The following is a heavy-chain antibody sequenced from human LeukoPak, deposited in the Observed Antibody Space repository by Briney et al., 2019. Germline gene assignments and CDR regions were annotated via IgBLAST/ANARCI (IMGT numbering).Heavy chain of an antibody. D-gene: IGHD3-22*01. CDR1: GYTFTGYY. Sequence: ASVKVSCQASGYTFTGYYMHWLRQPPGQGREWMGLINPNSGGTNYAQRLQGRVTMTRDTSISTAYIELNRLTSDDTAVYYYARGGDSSGYYSSQGDYWGQGTLVTVSS. J-gene: IGHJ4*02. CDR2: INPNSGGT. V-gene: IGHV1-2*02. CDR3: ARGGDSSGYYSSQGDY.